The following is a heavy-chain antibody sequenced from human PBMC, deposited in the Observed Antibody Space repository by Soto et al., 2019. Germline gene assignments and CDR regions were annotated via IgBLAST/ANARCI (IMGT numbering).Heavy chain of an antibody. Sequence: QAGGSLRLSCVASGFTFGSYAMVWVRQAPGQGLEWVSGITGSGRRTDYADSVKGRFTISRDNSNNTLYLQMNSLRAEDTAVYYCARHEFGESTNWFDPWGQGTLVTVSS. CDR3: ARHEFGESTNWFDP. J-gene: IGHJ5*02. D-gene: IGHD3-10*01. CDR1: GFTFGSYA. CDR2: ITGSGRRT. V-gene: IGHV3-23*01.